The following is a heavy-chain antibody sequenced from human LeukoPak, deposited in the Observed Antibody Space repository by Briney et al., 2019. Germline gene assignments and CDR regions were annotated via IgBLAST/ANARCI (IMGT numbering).Heavy chain of an antibody. CDR1: GFTFSSYA. CDR2: ISGSGGST. CDR3: TRDSILVGMDV. J-gene: IGHJ6*02. Sequence: GGSLRLSCAASGFTFSSYAMSWVRQAPGKGLEWVSAISGSGGSTYYADSVKGRFTISRDNSKNTLYLQMNSLKTEDTAVYYCTRDSILVGMDVWGQGTTVTVSS. V-gene: IGHV3-23*01.